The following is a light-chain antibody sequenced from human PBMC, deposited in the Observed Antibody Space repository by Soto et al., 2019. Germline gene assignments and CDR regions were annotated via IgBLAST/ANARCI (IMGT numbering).Light chain of an antibody. CDR2: EAS. V-gene: IGKV1-9*01. J-gene: IGKJ5*01. CDR1: QGMSSY. Sequence: DIQLTQSPSLLSTSVGDRVTITCRASQGMSSYLAWYQQNPGKAPKLLIYEASTLQSGVPSRFSGSGSGTEFTLTISSLQPEDFATYYYQQRSTYPVTFGQGTRLEI. CDR3: QQRSTYPVT.